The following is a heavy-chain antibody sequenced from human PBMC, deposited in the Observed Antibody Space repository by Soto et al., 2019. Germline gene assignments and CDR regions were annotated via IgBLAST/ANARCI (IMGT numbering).Heavy chain of an antibody. J-gene: IGHJ6*02. CDR1: GGTFSSYA. CDR2: IIPIFGTA. Sequence: GASVKVSCKASGGTFSSYAISWVRQAPGQGLEWMGGIIPIFGTANYAQKFQGRVTITADESTSTAYMELSSLRSEDTAVYYCARDPESSSWWPPGMDVWGQGTTVTVSS. CDR3: ARDPESSSWWPPGMDV. V-gene: IGHV1-69*13. D-gene: IGHD6-13*01.